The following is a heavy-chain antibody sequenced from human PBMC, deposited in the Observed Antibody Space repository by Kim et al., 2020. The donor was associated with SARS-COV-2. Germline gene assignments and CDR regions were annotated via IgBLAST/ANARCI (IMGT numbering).Heavy chain of an antibody. CDR3: ARQARRGHIVARHDWFDP. Sequence: SETLLTCTVSGGSISSSSYYWGWIRQPPGKGLEWIGSIYYSGSTYYNPSLKSRVTISVDTSKNQFSLKLSSVTAADTAVYYCARQARRGHIVARHDWFDPWGQGTLVTVSS. V-gene: IGHV4-39*01. CDR1: GGSISSSSYY. J-gene: IGHJ5*02. D-gene: IGHD2-15*01. CDR2: IYYSGST.